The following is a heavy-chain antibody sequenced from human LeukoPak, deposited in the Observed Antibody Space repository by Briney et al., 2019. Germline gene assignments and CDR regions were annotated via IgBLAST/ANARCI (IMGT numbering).Heavy chain of an antibody. D-gene: IGHD5-18*01. V-gene: IGHV3-30-3*01. Sequence: PGRSLRLSCAASGFTFSSYAMHWVRQAPGKGLEWVAVISYDGSNKYYADSVKGRFTISRDNSKNTLYLQMNSLRAEDTAVYYCAQVGYSYGLSWGQGTLVTVSS. CDR1: GFTFSSYA. J-gene: IGHJ5*02. CDR2: ISYDGSNK. CDR3: AQVGYSYGLS.